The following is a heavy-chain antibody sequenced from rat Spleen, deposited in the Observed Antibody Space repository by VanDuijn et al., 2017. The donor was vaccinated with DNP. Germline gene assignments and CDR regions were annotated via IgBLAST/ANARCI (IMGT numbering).Heavy chain of an antibody. CDR1: GFTFSNYY. D-gene: IGHD1-9*01. J-gene: IGHJ2*01. V-gene: IGHV5-25*01. CDR2: IRYDGGTT. Sequence: EVQLVESGGGLVQPGRSLKLSCAASGFTFSNYYMAWVRQAPTKGLEWVAYIRYDGGTTKYGDSVKGRFTISRDNAKSTLYLQMDSLRSEDTATYYCAIHTTGITYYFHYWGQGVVVTVSS. CDR3: AIHTTGITYYFHY.